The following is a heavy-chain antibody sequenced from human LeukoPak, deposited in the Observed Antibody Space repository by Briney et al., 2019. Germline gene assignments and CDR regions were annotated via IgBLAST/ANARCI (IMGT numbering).Heavy chain of an antibody. Sequence: PGRSLRLSCAASGFTFSSYGMHWVRQAPGKGLGWVAVISYDGSNKYYADSVKGRFTISRDNSKNTLYLQMNSLRAEDTAVYYCAKEEAVEDGYNYVGGGGVYAFDIWGQGTMVTVSS. V-gene: IGHV3-30*18. D-gene: IGHD5-24*01. CDR2: ISYDGSNK. CDR3: AKEEAVEDGYNYVGGGGVYAFDI. J-gene: IGHJ3*02. CDR1: GFTFSSYG.